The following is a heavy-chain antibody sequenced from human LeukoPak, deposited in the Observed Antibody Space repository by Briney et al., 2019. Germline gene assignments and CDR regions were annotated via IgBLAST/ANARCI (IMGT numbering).Heavy chain of an antibody. CDR1: GGSISCSGYY. V-gene: IGHV4-39*01. CDR3: ARHEYSGSYYGLSWFDP. CDR2: TYYSGST. D-gene: IGHD1-26*01. J-gene: IGHJ5*02. Sequence: PSETLSLTRTVSGGSISCSGYYWGWIRQPPGKGLEWIASTYYSGSTYYNPSLKSRVTISVDTSKNQLSLKLSSLTAADTAVYYCARHEYSGSYYGLSWFDPWGQGTLVTVSS.